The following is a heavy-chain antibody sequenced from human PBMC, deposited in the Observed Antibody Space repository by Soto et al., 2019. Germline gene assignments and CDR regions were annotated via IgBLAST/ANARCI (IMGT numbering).Heavy chain of an antibody. J-gene: IGHJ5*02. V-gene: IGHV3-23*01. D-gene: IGHD4-17*01. CDR2: ISGSGDTT. CDR3: AKRAYGDYGEVFDP. CDR1: GFTFSVYA. Sequence: VQVFESGGGLVQPGGSLRLSCAGSGFTFSVYAMNWVRQAPGKGLEWVSSISGSGDTTYYADSVKGRFTVSRDNSKNTLYQQMNSLRAEDTAVYYCAKRAYGDYGEVFDPWGRGTLVTVSS.